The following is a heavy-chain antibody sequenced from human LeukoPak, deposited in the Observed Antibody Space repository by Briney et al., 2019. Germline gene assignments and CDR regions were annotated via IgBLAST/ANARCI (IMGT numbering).Heavy chain of an antibody. J-gene: IGHJ5*02. V-gene: IGHV3-30*03. D-gene: IGHD3-10*01. CDR1: GFTFSSYG. CDR3: ARESYGSGSYYLNWFDP. CDR2: ISYDGSNK. Sequence: PGRSLRLSCAASGFTFSSYGMHWVRQAPGKGLEWVVVISYDGSNKYYADSVKGRFTISRDNAKNSLYLQMNSLRAEDTAVYYCARESYGSGSYYLNWFDPWGQGTLVTVSS.